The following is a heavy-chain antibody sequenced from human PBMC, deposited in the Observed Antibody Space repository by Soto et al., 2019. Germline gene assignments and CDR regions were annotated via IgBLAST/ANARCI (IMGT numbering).Heavy chain of an antibody. Sequence: QLQLQESGPGLVKPSETLSLTCTVSGGSISSSSYYWGWIRQPPGKGLEWIGSIYYSGSTYYNPSLKSRVTISVDTSKNQFSLNLSSVTAADTAAYYCARHNRGSRGFDYWGQGTLVTVSS. CDR1: GGSISSSSYY. J-gene: IGHJ4*02. V-gene: IGHV4-39*01. CDR2: IYYSGST. D-gene: IGHD6-13*01. CDR3: ARHNRGSRGFDY.